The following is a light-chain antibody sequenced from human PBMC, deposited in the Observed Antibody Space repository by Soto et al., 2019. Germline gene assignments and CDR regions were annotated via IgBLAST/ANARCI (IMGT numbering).Light chain of an antibody. J-gene: IGLJ2*01. Sequence: QSVLIQPPSASGTLGQRVTISCSGSSSNIGNNAVLWYQQLPGTAPKLLIYGNNQRPSGVPDRFSGSKSGTSASLAISGLQSEDEADYYCAAWDDSLNGLFGGGTKLTVL. CDR2: GNN. CDR1: SSNIGNNA. V-gene: IGLV1-44*01. CDR3: AAWDDSLNGL.